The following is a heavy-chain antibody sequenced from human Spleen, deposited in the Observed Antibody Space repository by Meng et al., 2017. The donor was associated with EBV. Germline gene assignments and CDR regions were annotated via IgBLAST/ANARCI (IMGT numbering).Heavy chain of an antibody. J-gene: IGHJ4*02. Sequence: EVQLVESGGGVVQSGESLRLSCVASGFTLSTYWVHWVRQAPGKGLVWVSRINSDGSTINYADSVEGRFTISRDNAKNTLYLQMNSLRVEDSAVYYCVRDMFGARDYWGQGTLVTVSS. CDR3: VRDMFGARDY. V-gene: IGHV3-74*01. CDR1: GFTLSTYW. CDR2: INSDGSTI. D-gene: IGHD3-10*02.